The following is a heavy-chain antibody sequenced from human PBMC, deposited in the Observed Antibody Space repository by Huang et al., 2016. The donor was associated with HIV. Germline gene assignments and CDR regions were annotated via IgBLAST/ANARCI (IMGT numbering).Heavy chain of an antibody. V-gene: IGHV4-59*11. CDR2: IYYSGST. J-gene: IGHJ3*02. CDR1: GGSISSHY. Sequence: QVQLQESGPGLVKPSETLSLTCTVSGGSISSHYWSWIRQPPGKGLEWIGSIYYSGSTNDNPSLKSRVTISVDTSKTQFSLKLTSVTAADTAVYYCAGEPDAFDIWGQGTMVTVSS. CDR3: AGEPDAFDI.